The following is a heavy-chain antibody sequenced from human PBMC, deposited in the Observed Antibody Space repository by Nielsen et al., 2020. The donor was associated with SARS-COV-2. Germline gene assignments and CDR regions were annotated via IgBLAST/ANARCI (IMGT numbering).Heavy chain of an antibody. D-gene: IGHD6-6*01. J-gene: IGHJ4*02. V-gene: IGHV3-30*04. CDR3: ARETIDHTSSFVDY. CDR1: GFTFSNFA. CDR2: ISYDGNE. Sequence: GESLKISCAASGFTFSNFAMHWVRQAPGKGLEWMTIISYDGNEHYADSVKGRFTISRDNSKSTVFLQMNSLKLEDTAVYYCARETIDHTSSFVDYWGQGILVTVSS.